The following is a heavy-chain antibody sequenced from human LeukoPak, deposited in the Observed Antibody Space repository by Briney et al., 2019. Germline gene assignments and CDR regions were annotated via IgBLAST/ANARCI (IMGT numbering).Heavy chain of an antibody. CDR3: ARDSYSGSYSPFDY. CDR2: IYTSGST. J-gene: IGHJ4*02. Sequence: SETLSLTCTVSGGSISSYYWSWIRQPAGKGLEWIGRIYTSGSTNYNPSLKSRVTMSVDTSKNQFSLKLSSVTAADTAVYYCARDSYSGSYSPFDYWGQGTLVTVSS. V-gene: IGHV4-4*07. D-gene: IGHD1-26*01. CDR1: GGSISSYY.